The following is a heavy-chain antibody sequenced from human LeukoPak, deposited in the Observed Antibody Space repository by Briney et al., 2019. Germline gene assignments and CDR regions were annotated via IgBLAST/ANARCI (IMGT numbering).Heavy chain of an antibody. Sequence: ASVKVSCKVSGYTLTELSMHWVRQAPGKGLEWMGGFDPEDGETIYAQKFQGRVTMTEDTSTDTAYMELSSLRSEDTAVYYCARGFIAVAGRVRFDPWGQGTLVTVSS. V-gene: IGHV1-24*01. J-gene: IGHJ5*02. CDR2: FDPEDGET. CDR3: ARGFIAVAGRVRFDP. CDR1: GYTLTELS. D-gene: IGHD6-19*01.